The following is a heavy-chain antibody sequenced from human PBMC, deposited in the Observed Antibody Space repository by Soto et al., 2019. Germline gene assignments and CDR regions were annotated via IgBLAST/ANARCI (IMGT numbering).Heavy chain of an antibody. Sequence: QVQLQESGPGLVKPSETLSLTCTVSGGSIPNYYYIWLRHPPGKGLEWNGYIRYDGYYVYNLSLKRRVTMSMDTSKTQFSLMLESVTVRDTAVYYCARHGFVSLHGLVEVWGQGTTVIVSS. CDR3: ARHGFVSLHGLVEV. D-gene: IGHD3-10*01. V-gene: IGHV4-59*08. CDR2: IRYDGYY. CDR1: GGSIPNYY. J-gene: IGHJ6*02.